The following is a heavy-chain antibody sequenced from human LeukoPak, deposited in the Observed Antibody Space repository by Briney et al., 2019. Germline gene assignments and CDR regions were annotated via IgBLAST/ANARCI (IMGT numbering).Heavy chain of an antibody. CDR2: IYTSGST. CDR1: GGSISSYY. Sequence: PSETLSLTCTVSGGSISSYYWSWIRQPAGKGLEWIGRIYTSGSTNYNPSLKSRVTMSVDTSKNQFSLKLSSVTAADTAVYYCARGALPLGYCSSTSCYHIDYWGQGTLVTVSS. D-gene: IGHD2-2*01. CDR3: ARGALPLGYCSSTSCYHIDY. V-gene: IGHV4-4*07. J-gene: IGHJ4*02.